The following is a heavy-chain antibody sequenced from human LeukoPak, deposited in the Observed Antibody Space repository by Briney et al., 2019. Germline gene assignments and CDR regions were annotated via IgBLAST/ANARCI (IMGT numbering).Heavy chain of an antibody. J-gene: IGHJ4*02. D-gene: IGHD5-12*01. CDR1: GGSISSGSYY. Sequence: SETLSLTCTVSGGSISSGSYYWSWIRQPAGKGLEWIGRIYPSGTTNYNPSLKSRVTISVDTSKNQFSLKLRSVTAADTAVYYCARGQEVVAENYFDYWGQGTLVTVTS. CDR2: IYPSGTT. V-gene: IGHV4-61*02. CDR3: ARGQEVVAENYFDY.